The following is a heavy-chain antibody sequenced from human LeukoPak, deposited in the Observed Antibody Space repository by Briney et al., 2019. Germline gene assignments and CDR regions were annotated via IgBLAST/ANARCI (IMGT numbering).Heavy chain of an antibody. V-gene: IGHV3-23*01. CDR1: GFTFSSYA. D-gene: IGHD3-3*01. J-gene: IGHJ4*02. Sequence: GGSLRLSCAASGFTFSSYAMSWVRQAPAKGLEWVSAISGSGGSTYYADSVKGRFTISRDNSKNTLYLQMNSLRAEDTAVYYCAKAPIFGVVIIPAYYFDYWGQGTLVTVSS. CDR2: ISGSGGST. CDR3: AKAPIFGVVIIPAYYFDY.